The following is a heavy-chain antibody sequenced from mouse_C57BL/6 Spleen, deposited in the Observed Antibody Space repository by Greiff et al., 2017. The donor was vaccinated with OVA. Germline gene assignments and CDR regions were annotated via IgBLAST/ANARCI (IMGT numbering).Heavy chain of an antibody. CDR2: IDPEDGDT. V-gene: IGHV14-1*01. J-gene: IGHJ1*03. CDR1: GFNIKDYY. D-gene: IGHD2-5*01. Sequence: VQLQQSGAELVRPGASVKLSCTASGFNIKDYYMHWVKQRPEQGLEWIGRIDPEDGDTEYAPKFQGKATMTADTSSNTAYLQLSSLTSEDTAVYYCTTDSNYPYWYFDVWGTGTTVTVSS. CDR3: TTDSNYPYWYFDV.